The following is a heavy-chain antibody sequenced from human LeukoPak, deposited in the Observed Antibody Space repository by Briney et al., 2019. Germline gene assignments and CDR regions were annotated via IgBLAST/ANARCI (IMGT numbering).Heavy chain of an antibody. CDR1: GFTFSSYP. D-gene: IGHD2/OR15-2a*01. CDR2: ISYDGSNK. Sequence: TGGSLRLSCAASGFTFSSYPMHWVRQAPGKGLEWVAVISYDGSNKYYANSVKGRFTISRDNAKNSLYLQMNSLRAEDTAVYYCAKDRGGTYFWDYWGQGTLVTVSS. V-gene: IGHV3-30-3*01. J-gene: IGHJ4*02. CDR3: AKDRGGTYFWDY.